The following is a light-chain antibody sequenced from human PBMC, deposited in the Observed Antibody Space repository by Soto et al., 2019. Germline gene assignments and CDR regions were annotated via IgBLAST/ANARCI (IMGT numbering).Light chain of an antibody. CDR3: QQSYSMPQT. J-gene: IGKJ2*01. Sequence: DIQMTQSPSSLSASVGDSVTITCRASQNINNYLSWYQHKPGQAPKLLIYAASKLQSGVPSSFSGSRSGTEFTLTISRLYPEDFATYYCQQSYSMPQTFGEGTKLEIK. CDR1: QNINNY. CDR2: AAS. V-gene: IGKV1-39*01.